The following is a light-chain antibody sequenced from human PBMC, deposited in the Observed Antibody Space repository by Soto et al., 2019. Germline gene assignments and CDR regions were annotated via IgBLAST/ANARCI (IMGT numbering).Light chain of an antibody. V-gene: IGKV3-20*01. Sequence: EFVLTLSPGTLALSRGQRATLSCRASQSVSSSYLAWYQHRNGQAPRLLIFGASSRATGIPDRFSGSGSGTDFNLTISRLETEDFAVYYCQQYGSSPMTFGQGTKVDIK. CDR1: QSVSSSY. CDR2: GAS. CDR3: QQYGSSPMT. J-gene: IGKJ1*01.